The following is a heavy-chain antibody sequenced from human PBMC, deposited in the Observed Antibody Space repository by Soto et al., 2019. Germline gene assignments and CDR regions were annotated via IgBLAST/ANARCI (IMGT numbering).Heavy chain of an antibody. CDR1: GACKSSRDYY. CDR3: AKDGKSRYFDWLNMGYYFDY. J-gene: IGHJ4*02. Sequence: QTLFPSCPVSGACKSSRDYYWSWIRQPPGKGLEWIGYNYYSGSTYYNPSLKSQVTISIDTSKNQFSLKLSSVTAADTAVYYCAKDGKSRYFDWLNMGYYFDYWGQGTLGTVYS. D-gene: IGHD3-9*01. V-gene: IGHV4-30-4*01. CDR2: NYYSGST.